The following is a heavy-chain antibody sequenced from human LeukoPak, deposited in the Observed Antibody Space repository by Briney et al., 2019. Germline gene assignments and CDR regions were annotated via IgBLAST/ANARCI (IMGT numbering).Heavy chain of an antibody. J-gene: IGHJ6*02. CDR1: GFTFSSYA. CDR2: ISGSGGST. Sequence: PGGSLRLSCAASGFTFSSYAMSWVRQAPGKGLEWVSAISGSGGSTYYADSVKGRFTISRDNSKNTLYLQMNSLRAEDTAVYYCARDDAGTDHYYYGMDVWGQGTTVTVSS. V-gene: IGHV3-23*01. CDR3: ARDDAGTDHYYYGMDV. D-gene: IGHD1-14*01.